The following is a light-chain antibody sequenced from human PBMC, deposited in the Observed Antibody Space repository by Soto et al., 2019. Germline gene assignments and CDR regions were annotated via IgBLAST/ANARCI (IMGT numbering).Light chain of an antibody. V-gene: IGKV1-5*01. CDR3: QQYNSYPWT. CDR2: DAS. CDR1: QSISSW. Sequence: DIQMTQSPSTLSASVGDRVTITCRASQSISSWLAWYQQKPGKAPKLLIYDASSLESSVPSRFSGSGSGTEFTLTISSLQPDDFATYYCQQYNSYPWTFGQGTKLEIK. J-gene: IGKJ1*01.